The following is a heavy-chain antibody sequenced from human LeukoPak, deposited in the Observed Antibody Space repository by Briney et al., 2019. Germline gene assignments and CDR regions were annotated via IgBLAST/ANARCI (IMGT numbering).Heavy chain of an antibody. J-gene: IGHJ6*02. Sequence: SETLFLTCTVSGGSISSYYWSGIRQPPGKGLEWIGCIYYSGSTNYNPSLKSRVTISVDTSKNKFSLKLSSVTAADTAVYYCARTDPQYYDILTGFYYYYGMDVWGQGTTVTVSS. CDR2: IYYSGST. CDR1: GGSISSYY. D-gene: IGHD3-9*01. CDR3: ARTDPQYYDILTGFYYYYGMDV. V-gene: IGHV4-59*01.